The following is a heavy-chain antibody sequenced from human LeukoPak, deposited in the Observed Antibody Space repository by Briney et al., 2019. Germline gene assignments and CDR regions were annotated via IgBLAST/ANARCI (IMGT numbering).Heavy chain of an antibody. CDR2: INGGSSPI. CDR1: GFTFSRDS. J-gene: IGHJ1*01. V-gene: IGHV3-48*01. CDR3: AIIGTPGETEYYRL. Sequence: GGSLRLSCAASGFTFSRDSMNWVRQAPGKGLEWVSYINGGSSPIYYADSVRGRFTISRDNAKNSLYLQINSLRAEDTAIYYCAIIGTPGETEYYRLWGQGTRVTVSS. D-gene: IGHD2-21*01.